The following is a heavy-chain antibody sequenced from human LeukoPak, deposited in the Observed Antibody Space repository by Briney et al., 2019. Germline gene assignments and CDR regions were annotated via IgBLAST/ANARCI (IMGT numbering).Heavy chain of an antibody. CDR3: AKVVVGSETQRYFDY. D-gene: IGHD3-10*01. Sequence: GGSLRLSCAASGFIFSTYAMTWVRQAPGKGLECVSSSSGSGSITYYADSVKGRFTISRDNSKDTLYLQMNSLRAEDTAVYYCAKVVVGSETQRYFDYWGQGTLVTVSS. V-gene: IGHV3-23*01. J-gene: IGHJ4*02. CDR2: SSGSGSIT. CDR1: GFIFSTYA.